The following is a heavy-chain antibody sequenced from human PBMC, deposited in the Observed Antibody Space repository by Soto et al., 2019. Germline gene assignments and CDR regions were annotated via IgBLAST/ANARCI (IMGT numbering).Heavy chain of an antibody. D-gene: IGHD3-3*02. J-gene: IGHJ4*02. CDR1: GFTFSSYS. V-gene: IGHV3-48*01. CDR2: ISSSSSTI. CDR3: VRRALAGFDS. Sequence: EVQLVESGGGLVQPGGSLRLSCAASGFTFSSYSMNWVRQAPGKGLEWVSYISSSSSTIYYADSVKGRFTISRDNAKNSLSLQIISLLAEDTAVYYSVRRALAGFDSWGQGTLVTVSS.